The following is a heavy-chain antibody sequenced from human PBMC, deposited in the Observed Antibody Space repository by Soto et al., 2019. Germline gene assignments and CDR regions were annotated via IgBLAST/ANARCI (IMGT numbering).Heavy chain of an antibody. CDR1: GGSISSGDYY. D-gene: IGHD2-8*01. CDR2: IYYSGST. Sequence: QVQLQESGPGLVKPSQTLSLTCTVSGGSISSGDYYWSWIRQPPGKGLEWIGYIYYSGSTYYNPSLKSRVTISVDTSNNPFSLKLSSVAAAHTAVYYCARDGSCTNGVCYTVFDYWGQGTLVTVSS. CDR3: ARDGSCTNGVCYTVFDY. J-gene: IGHJ4*02. V-gene: IGHV4-30-4*01.